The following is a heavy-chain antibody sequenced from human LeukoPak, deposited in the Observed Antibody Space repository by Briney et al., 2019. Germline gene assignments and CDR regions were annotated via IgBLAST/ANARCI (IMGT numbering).Heavy chain of an antibody. CDR1: GYNFADYW. J-gene: IGHJ6*02. V-gene: IGHV5-51*01. D-gene: IGHD3-3*01. Sequence: GESLKISCKGSGYNFADYWIVWVRQMPGKGLEWMGIIYPGDSYTTYSPAFQGQVTISVDKSISTAYLQCSSLKASDTAMYYCATQYYDLWGGVQHFGMDVWGQGTPVTVSS. CDR3: ATQYYDLWGGVQHFGMDV. CDR2: IYPGDSYT.